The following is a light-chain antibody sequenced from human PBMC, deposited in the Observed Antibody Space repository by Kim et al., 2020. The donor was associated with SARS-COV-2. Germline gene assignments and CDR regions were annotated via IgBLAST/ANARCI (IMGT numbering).Light chain of an antibody. J-gene: IGLJ2*01. CDR2: GKN. V-gene: IGLV3-19*01. CDR1: SLRSYY. CDR3: NSRDSNDNVV. Sequence: SSELTQDPAVSVALGQTVRITCQGDSLRSYYATWYQQKSGQAPIVVIYGKNNRPSGTPDRFPGSSSGNTASFTITGTQAGDEADYYCNSRDSNDNVVFGG.